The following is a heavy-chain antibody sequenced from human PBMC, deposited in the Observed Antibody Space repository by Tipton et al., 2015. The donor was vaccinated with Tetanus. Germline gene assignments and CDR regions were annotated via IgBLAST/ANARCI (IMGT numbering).Heavy chain of an antibody. CDR1: GASISSGGYF. CDR3: ARVKGTYNHYGLDV. D-gene: IGHD3-10*01. V-gene: IGHV4-30-2*01. Sequence: TLSLTCTASGASISSGGYFWNWIRQPPGKGLEWIGYIYDSGSTYYNPSLKSRVTISEDRSKNQISLRLRSVTAADTAVYYCARVKGTYNHYGLDVWGQGTTVTVAS. CDR2: IYDSGST. J-gene: IGHJ6*02.